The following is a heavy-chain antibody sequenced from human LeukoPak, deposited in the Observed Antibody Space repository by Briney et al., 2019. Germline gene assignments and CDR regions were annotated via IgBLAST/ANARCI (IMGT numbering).Heavy chain of an antibody. D-gene: IGHD2-8*01. J-gene: IGHJ4*02. CDR1: GFTFDDYG. Sequence: PGGSLRLPCEASGFTFDDYGMSWVRQPPGKGLEWVSGINRNGGSTDYADSVKGRFTISRDNAKNSHFLQMNSLRVEDTALYYCARGFRNGPFDCWGQGTLVTVSS. V-gene: IGHV3-20*04. CDR2: INRNGGST. CDR3: ARGFRNGPFDC.